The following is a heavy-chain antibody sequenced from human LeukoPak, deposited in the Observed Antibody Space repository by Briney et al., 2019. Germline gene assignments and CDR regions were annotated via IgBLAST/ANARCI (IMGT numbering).Heavy chain of an antibody. CDR2: ISGSGGST. Sequence: PGGSLRLSCAASGFTFSSYSMNWVRQAPGKGLEWVSAISGSGGSTYYADSVKGRFTISRDNSKNTLYLQMNSLRAEDTAVYYCAKDLIAVAGTGWFDPWGQGTLVTVSS. CDR1: GFTFSSYS. V-gene: IGHV3-23*01. CDR3: AKDLIAVAGTGWFDP. D-gene: IGHD6-19*01. J-gene: IGHJ5*02.